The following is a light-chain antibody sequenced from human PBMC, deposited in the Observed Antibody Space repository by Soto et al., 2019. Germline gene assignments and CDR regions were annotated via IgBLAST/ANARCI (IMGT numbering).Light chain of an antibody. J-gene: IGKJ3*01. CDR2: WAS. Sequence: DIVMTQSPDSLAVSLGERATINCKSSQSVLYSSNNKNYLAWYQQKPGQPPKLLIYWASTRESGVPDRFSGSGSGTDVTLTISSLQAEDVAVYYGQQYYSTPMVTFGPGTKVDIK. V-gene: IGKV4-1*01. CDR3: QQYYSTPMVT. CDR1: QSVLYSSNNKNY.